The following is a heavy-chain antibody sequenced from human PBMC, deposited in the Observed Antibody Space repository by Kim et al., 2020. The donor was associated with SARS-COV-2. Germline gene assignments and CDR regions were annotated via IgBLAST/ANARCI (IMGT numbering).Heavy chain of an antibody. Sequence: SVKVSCKASGGTFSSYAISSVRQAPGQGLEWMGGIIPIFGTANYAQKFQGRVTITADESTSTAYMELSSLRSEDTAVYYCARGLLSGSYHSFDYWGQGTLVTVSS. D-gene: IGHD1-26*01. V-gene: IGHV1-69*13. CDR2: IIPIFGTA. J-gene: IGHJ4*02. CDR1: GGTFSSYA. CDR3: ARGLLSGSYHSFDY.